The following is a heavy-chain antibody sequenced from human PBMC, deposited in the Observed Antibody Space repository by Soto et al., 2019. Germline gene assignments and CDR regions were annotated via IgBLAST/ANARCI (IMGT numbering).Heavy chain of an antibody. J-gene: IGHJ4*02. CDR2: MNPFSGNA. CDR1: GYTFTSDD. Sequence: QVQLVQSGAEVKKPGASVRVSCKASGYTFTSDDIYWVRQATGQGLEWMGWMNPFSGNAVYTQKFQDRVTMTSDTSINTAYMEMSGLRSEDTAVYYCTRGQGNHWGQGSLVTVSS. CDR3: TRGQGNH. V-gene: IGHV1-8*01.